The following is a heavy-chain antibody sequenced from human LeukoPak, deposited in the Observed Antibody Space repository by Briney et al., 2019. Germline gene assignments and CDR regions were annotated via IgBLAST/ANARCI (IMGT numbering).Heavy chain of an antibody. CDR1: GGTFSSYA. CDR2: IIPIFGTA. CDR3: ARGGSGYSSGWSLPLFDY. Sequence: SVKVSCKASGGTFSSYAIGWVRQAPGQGLEWMGGIIPIFGTANYAQKFQGRVTITADESTSTAYMELSSLRSEDTAVYYCARGGSGYSSGWSLPLFDYWGQGTLVTVSS. D-gene: IGHD6-19*01. J-gene: IGHJ4*02. V-gene: IGHV1-69*13.